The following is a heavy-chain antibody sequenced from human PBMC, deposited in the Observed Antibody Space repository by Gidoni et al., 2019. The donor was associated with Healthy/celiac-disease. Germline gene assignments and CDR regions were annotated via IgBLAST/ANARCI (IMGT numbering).Heavy chain of an antibody. Sequence: QLQLQESGPGLVKPSETLSLTCTVSGGSISSRSYYWGWIRQPPGKGLEWIGSIYYSGSTYYNPSLKSRVTISVDTSKNQFSLKLSSVTAADTAVYYCARQSSLWFGELNPLPDYWGQGTLVTVSS. CDR1: GGSISSRSYY. J-gene: IGHJ4*02. CDR2: IYYSGST. V-gene: IGHV4-39*01. D-gene: IGHD3-10*01. CDR3: ARQSSLWFGELNPLPDY.